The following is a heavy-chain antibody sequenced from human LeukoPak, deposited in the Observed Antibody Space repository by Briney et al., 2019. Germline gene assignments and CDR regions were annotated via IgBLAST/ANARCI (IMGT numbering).Heavy chain of an antibody. D-gene: IGHD1-7*01. J-gene: IGHJ3*02. Sequence: SETLSLTCTVSGGSISSSSYYWGWIRQPPGKGLEWIGSIYYSGSTYYNPSLKSRVTISVDTSKNQFSLKLSSVTAADTAVYYCDLGTSTPRNDAFDIWGQGTMVTVSS. CDR3: DLGTSTPRNDAFDI. CDR1: GGSISSSSYY. V-gene: IGHV4-39*01. CDR2: IYYSGST.